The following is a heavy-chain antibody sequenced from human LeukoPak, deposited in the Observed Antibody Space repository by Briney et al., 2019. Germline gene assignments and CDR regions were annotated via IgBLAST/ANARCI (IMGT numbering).Heavy chain of an antibody. Sequence: SETLSLTCTVSGGSISSYYWSWIRQPPGKGLEWIGYIYYSGSTNYNPSLKSRVTISVDTSKNQFSLKLSSVTAADTAVYYCARGHVVVVGYFDYWGQGTLVTVSS. CDR3: ARGHVVVVGYFDY. D-gene: IGHD2-2*01. J-gene: IGHJ4*02. V-gene: IGHV4-59*08. CDR1: GGSISSYY. CDR2: IYYSGST.